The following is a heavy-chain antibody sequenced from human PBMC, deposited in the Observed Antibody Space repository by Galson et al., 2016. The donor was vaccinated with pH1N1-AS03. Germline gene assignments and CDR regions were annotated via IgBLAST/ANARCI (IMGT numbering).Heavy chain of an antibody. V-gene: IGHV3-7*01. CDR2: INHDGSGR. CDR3: ARDQDGFDSAIFDS. D-gene: IGHD5-12*01. J-gene: IGHJ4*02. Sequence: SGFTFSRFWMNWVRQAPGKGLEWVANINHDGSGRYYVDSARGRFTISRDNAKNSVYLQMNSLRAEDTAVYYCARDQDGFDSAIFDSWGQGTLVTVSS. CDR1: GFTFSRFW.